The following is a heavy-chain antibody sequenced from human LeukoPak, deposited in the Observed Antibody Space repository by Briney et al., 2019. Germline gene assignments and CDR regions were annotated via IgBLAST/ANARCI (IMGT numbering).Heavy chain of an antibody. J-gene: IGHJ4*02. V-gene: IGHV4-34*01. D-gene: IGHD5/OR15-5a*01. CDR2: INHSGST. Sequence: SETLSLTCAVYGGSFSGYYWSWIRQPPGKGLEWIGEINHSGSTYYNPSLKSRVTISVDTSKNQFSLKLSSVTAADTAVYYCATSVSTVFDFDYWGQGTLVTVSS. CDR1: GGSFSGYY. CDR3: ATSVSTVFDFDY.